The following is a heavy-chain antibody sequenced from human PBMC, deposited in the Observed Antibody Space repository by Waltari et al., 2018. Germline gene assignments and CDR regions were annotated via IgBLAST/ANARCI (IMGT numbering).Heavy chain of an antibody. D-gene: IGHD3-10*01. CDR3: APLPGGSGQTFDY. J-gene: IGHJ4*02. CDR1: GYTLIDYF. V-gene: IGHV1-69-2*01. Sequence: EVQLVQSGDEVKKPGATVKISCKASGYTLIDYFMHWVQQAPGKGLEWVGRIDPEDGETVYAEKFQGRVTITADTSTDTSYLELSSLRSDDTAVYYCAPLPGGSGQTFDYWGQGTLLTVSS. CDR2: IDPEDGET.